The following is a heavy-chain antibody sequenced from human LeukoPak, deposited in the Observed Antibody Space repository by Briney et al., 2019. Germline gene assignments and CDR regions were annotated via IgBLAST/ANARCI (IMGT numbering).Heavy chain of an antibody. CDR2: INHSGST. CDR1: GGSFSGYY. V-gene: IGHV4-34*01. CDR3: AGGGNYDFWSGYYVSSYNWFDP. J-gene: IGHJ5*02. D-gene: IGHD3-3*01. Sequence: PSETLSLTCAVYGGSFSGYYWSWIRQPPGKGREWIGEINHSGSTNYNPSLKSRVTISVDTSKNQFSLKLSSVTAADTAVYYCAGGGNYDFWSGYYVSSYNWFDPWGQGTLVTVSS.